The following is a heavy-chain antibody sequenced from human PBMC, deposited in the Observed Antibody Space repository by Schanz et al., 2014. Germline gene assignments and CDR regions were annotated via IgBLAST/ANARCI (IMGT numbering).Heavy chain of an antibody. J-gene: IGHJ4*02. V-gene: IGHV3-30*03. CDR2: VSSDGNND. CDR1: GFTFSSYA. Sequence: VQLAESGGGLVQPGGSLRLSCAASGFTFSSYAMSWVRQAPGKGLEWVALVSSDGNNDYYTDSVKGRFTISRDNSKNTVHLQMNSLRAEDTAVYFCVSQTGSPNYWGQGTLVTVSS. CDR3: VSQTGSPNY. D-gene: IGHD6-13*01.